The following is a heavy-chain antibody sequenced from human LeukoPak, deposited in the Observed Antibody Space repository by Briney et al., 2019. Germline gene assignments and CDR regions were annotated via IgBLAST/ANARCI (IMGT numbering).Heavy chain of an antibody. CDR2: ISSSGSAI. D-gene: IGHD3-3*01. Sequence: SGGSLRLSCAASGFTFSDYYVTWIRQAPGKGLEWVSHISSSGSAIYYADSVKGRFTISRDYAKNSLYLQMNSLRVDDTAVYYCARGHRAWSYWGQGTLVTVSS. CDR1: GFTFSDYY. J-gene: IGHJ4*02. CDR3: ARGHRAWSY. V-gene: IGHV3-11*04.